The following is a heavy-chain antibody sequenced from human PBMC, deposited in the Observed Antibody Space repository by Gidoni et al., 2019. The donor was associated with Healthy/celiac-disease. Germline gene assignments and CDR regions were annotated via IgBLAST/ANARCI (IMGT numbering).Heavy chain of an antibody. CDR3: ARGRVYDFWSGYYSPYYGMDV. CDR1: GFTFSRSW. CDR2: IKQDGSEK. D-gene: IGHD3-3*01. Sequence: EVQLVESGGGLVQPGGSLRLSCAASGFTFSRSWMSWVRQAPGKGLEWVANIKQDGSEKYYVDSVKGRFTISRDNAKNSLYLQTNSLRAEDTAVYYCARGRVYDFWSGYYSPYYGMDVWGQGTTVTVSS. V-gene: IGHV3-7*01. J-gene: IGHJ6*02.